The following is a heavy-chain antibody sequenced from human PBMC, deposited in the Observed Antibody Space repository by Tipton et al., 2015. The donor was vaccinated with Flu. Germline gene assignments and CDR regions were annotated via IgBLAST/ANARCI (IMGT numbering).Heavy chain of an antibody. CDR1: GDSMRSYY. CDR2: IYYNGST. J-gene: IGHJ3*02. Sequence: LRLSCSVSGDSMRSYYWSWIRQPPGKGLEWIGTIYYNGSTDYNPSLSSRLTISVDMSKNQFSLKLTSVTAADTAVYYCARDQTYDYGSSDAFDIWGQGTMVTVSS. D-gene: IGHD3-10*01. V-gene: IGHV4-59*01. CDR3: ARDQTYDYGSSDAFDI.